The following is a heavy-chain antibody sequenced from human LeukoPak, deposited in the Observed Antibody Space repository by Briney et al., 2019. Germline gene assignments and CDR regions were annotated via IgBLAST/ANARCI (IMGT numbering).Heavy chain of an antibody. CDR2: TSGSGGST. CDR1: VFTFSNYA. Sequence: GGSLRLSCAASVFTFSNYAMSWARHAPRKGLEWLSATSGSGGSTYYADAVKGRFTISRDNSKTTLYLQMNSMRAEDTAVYYCTKGTIWLPFDYWGQGTLVTVSS. D-gene: IGHD5-18*01. J-gene: IGHJ4*02. V-gene: IGHV3-23*01. CDR3: TKGTIWLPFDY.